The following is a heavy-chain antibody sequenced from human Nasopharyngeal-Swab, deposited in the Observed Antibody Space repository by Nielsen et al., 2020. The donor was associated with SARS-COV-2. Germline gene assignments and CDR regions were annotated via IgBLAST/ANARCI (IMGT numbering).Heavy chain of an antibody. CDR3: ARDVHGGSWVFDY. D-gene: IGHD2-15*01. CDR1: GGSFSTYA. J-gene: IGHJ4*02. V-gene: IGHV1-69*13. CDR2: IIPSFSRG. Sequence: SVKVSCKASGGSFSTYAFSWVRQAPGQGLEWMGGIIPSFSRGNYAQKFQDRVTITADEATSTAYMELSSLKSEDTAVYYCARDVHGGSWVFDYWGQGTLVTVSS.